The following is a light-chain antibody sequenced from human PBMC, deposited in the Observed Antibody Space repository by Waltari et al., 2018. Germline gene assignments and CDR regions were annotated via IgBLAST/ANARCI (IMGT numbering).Light chain of an antibody. CDR3: SSYAGSIFVV. J-gene: IGLJ2*01. Sequence: ALTQPPSAPGSPGQSVTIPCIGTSSYAGGYNYVSWYQQHPGKAPKLMIYEVSTGPSGVPDRFSGSKSGTATSLAVSGLRPEDEADYYCSSYAGSIFVVFGGGTKLTVL. V-gene: IGLV2-8*01. CDR1: SSYAGGYNY. CDR2: EVS.